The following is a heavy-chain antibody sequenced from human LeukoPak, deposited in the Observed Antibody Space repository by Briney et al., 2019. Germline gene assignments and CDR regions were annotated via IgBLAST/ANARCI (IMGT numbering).Heavy chain of an antibody. V-gene: IGHV3-23*01. CDR1: GFTFSSYA. CDR3: AKLRLYDSSGYDY. CDR2: ISGSGGST. Sequence: PGGSLRLSCATSGFTFSSYAMSWVRQAPGKGLEWVSAISGSGGSTYYADSVKGRFTISRDNSKNTLYLQMNSLRAEDTAVYYCAKLRLYDSSGYDYWGQGTLVTVSS. J-gene: IGHJ4*02. D-gene: IGHD3-22*01.